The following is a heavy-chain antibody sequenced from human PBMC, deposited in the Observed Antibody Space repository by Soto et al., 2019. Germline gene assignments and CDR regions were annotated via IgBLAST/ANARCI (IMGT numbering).Heavy chain of an antibody. Sequence: SETLSLTCTVSGGSISRYYWSWIRQPAGKGLEWIGRIYTSGSTNYNPSLKSRVTMSVDTSKNQFSLKLSSVTAADTAVYYCARGFYCSSTSCSDYWGQGTLVT. CDR2: IYTSGST. V-gene: IGHV4-4*07. CDR1: GGSISRYY. J-gene: IGHJ4*02. D-gene: IGHD2-2*01. CDR3: ARGFYCSSTSCSDY.